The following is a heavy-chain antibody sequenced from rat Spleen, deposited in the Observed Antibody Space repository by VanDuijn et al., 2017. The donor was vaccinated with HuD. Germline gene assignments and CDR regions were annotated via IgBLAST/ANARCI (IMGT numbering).Heavy chain of an antibody. D-gene: IGHD1-10*01. CDR3: ATENYWFAY. CDR1: GFTFSDYY. Sequence: EVQLVESGGGLVQPGRSMKLSCAVSGFTFSDYYMAWVRQAPPKGLEWVASISFDGSRTFFRDSVKGRFTISRDNAQNTLYLQMDSLRSEDTATYYCATENYWFAYWGQGTLVTVSS. J-gene: IGHJ3*01. CDR2: ISFDGSRT. V-gene: IGHV5-20*01.